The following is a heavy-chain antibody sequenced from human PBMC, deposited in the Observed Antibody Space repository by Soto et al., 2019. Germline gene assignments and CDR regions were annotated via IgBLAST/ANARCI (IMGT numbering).Heavy chain of an antibody. Sequence: PGGSLRLSCRGSGFLFSFSTMTWVRQAPGKGLEWVSSISKTSSNIYYADSVKGRFTVSRDNAERSLFLHMNSLRAKDTAVYFCARDLGEMYAIWGQGTLVTVSS. V-gene: IGHV3-21*01. CDR3: ARDLGEMYAI. CDR2: ISKTSSNI. CDR1: GFLFSFST. J-gene: IGHJ4*02. D-gene: IGHD2-8*01.